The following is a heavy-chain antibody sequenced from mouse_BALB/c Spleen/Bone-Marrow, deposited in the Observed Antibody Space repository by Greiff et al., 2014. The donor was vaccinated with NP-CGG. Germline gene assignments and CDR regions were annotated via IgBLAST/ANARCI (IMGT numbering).Heavy chain of an antibody. CDR2: IWTGGGT. CDR1: GFSLTSYD. Sequence: LVESGPGLVAPSQSLSITCTVSGFSLTSYDISWIRQPPGKGLEWLGVIWTGGGTNYNSAFMSRLGISKDNSKSQVFLKMNSLQTDDTAIYYCVRGVYSDYWGQGTTLAVSS. V-gene: IGHV2-9-2*01. J-gene: IGHJ2*01. CDR3: VRGVYSDY.